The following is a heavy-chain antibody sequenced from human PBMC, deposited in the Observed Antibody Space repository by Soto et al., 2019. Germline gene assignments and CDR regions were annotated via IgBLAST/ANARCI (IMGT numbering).Heavy chain of an antibody. CDR1: GYPFTDYF. CDR2: ISLYHHST. CDR3: ARELYSCGGDCPYYMDY. J-gene: IGHJ4*02. V-gene: IGHV1-46*01. Sequence: QAQLVQSGAEGKKPGASVRVSCKTSGYPFTDYFIRWVRQAPGQGLEWMGIISLYHHSTSYAQKFQGRLTVTADTSTTTVYMDMSSLTSEDSAVYWCARELYSCGGDCPYYMDYWGQGTLVTVSS. D-gene: IGHD2-21*02.